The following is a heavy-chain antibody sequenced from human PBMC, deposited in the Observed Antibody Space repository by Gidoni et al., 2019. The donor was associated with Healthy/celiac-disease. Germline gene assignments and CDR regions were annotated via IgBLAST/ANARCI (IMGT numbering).Heavy chain of an antibody. Sequence: EVQLVESGGGLVKPGGSLGLSCSASGFTFSSYSMNWVRQAPGKGLEWVSSISSSSSYIYYADSVKGRFTISRDNAKNSLYLQMNSLRAEDTAVYYCARDGVPTPASSLGYWGQGTLVTVSS. CDR2: ISSSSSYI. J-gene: IGHJ4*02. V-gene: IGHV3-21*01. CDR3: ARDGVPTPASSLGY. D-gene: IGHD6-13*01. CDR1: GFTFSSYS.